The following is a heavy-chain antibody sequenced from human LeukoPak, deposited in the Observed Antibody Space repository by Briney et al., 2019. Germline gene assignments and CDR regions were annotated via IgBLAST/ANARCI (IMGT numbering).Heavy chain of an antibody. CDR1: GGSISSGSYY. CDR2: IYTSGST. Sequence: SQTLSLTCTVSGGSISSGSYYWSWTRQPAGKGLEWNGRIYTSGSTNYNPSLKSRVTISVDTSKNQFSLKLSSVTAADTAVYYCARDPTVTTWGAFDIWGQGTMVTVSP. D-gene: IGHD4-11*01. J-gene: IGHJ3*02. V-gene: IGHV4-61*02. CDR3: ARDPTVTTWGAFDI.